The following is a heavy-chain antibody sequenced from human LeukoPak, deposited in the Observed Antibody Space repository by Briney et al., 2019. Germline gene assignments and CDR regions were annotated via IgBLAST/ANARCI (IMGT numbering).Heavy chain of an antibody. J-gene: IGHJ5*02. CDR2: INHSGST. Sequence: SETLSLTCAVYGGPFSGYYWSWIRQPPGKGLEWIGEINHSGSTNYNPSLKSRVTISVDTSKNQFSLKLSSVTAADTAVYYCASGRGIAAAGKVSGWFDPWGQGTLVTVSS. CDR1: GGPFSGYY. D-gene: IGHD6-13*01. CDR3: ASGRGIAAAGKVSGWFDP. V-gene: IGHV4-34*01.